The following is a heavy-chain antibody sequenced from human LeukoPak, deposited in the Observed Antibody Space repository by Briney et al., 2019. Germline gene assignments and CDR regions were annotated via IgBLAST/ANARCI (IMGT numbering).Heavy chain of an antibody. Sequence: SETESLICTVSGGSISSSNYYWGWIRQPPGKGLEWIGSIYYSGSTYYNPSLKSRVTISVDTSKNQFSLKLSSVTAADTAVYYCARQIAAADYWGQRWLVTVSS. V-gene: IGHV4-39*01. CDR2: IYYSGST. J-gene: IGHJ4*02. D-gene: IGHD6-13*01. CDR1: GGSISSSNYY. CDR3: ARQIAAADY.